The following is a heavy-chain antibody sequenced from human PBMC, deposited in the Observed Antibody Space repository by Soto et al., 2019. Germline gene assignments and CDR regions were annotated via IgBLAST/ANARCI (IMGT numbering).Heavy chain of an antibody. D-gene: IGHD5-18*01. CDR1: GGSISSGGYY. V-gene: IGHV4-31*03. J-gene: IGHJ4*02. Sequence: QVQLQESGPGLVKPSQTLSLTCTVSGGSISSGGYYWSWIRQHPGKGLEWIGYIYYSGSTYYNPSRKRRVTVPVDTSKNQFSLTLSSVTAADPAVYYCARSGYSYGPNPLLYWGQGTLVTVSS. CDR3: ARSGYSYGPNPLLY. CDR2: IYYSGST.